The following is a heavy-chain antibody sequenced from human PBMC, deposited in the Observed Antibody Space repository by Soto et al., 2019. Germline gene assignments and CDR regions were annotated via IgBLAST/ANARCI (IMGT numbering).Heavy chain of an antibody. CDR2: IKQDGSEK. Sequence: GGPLRLSCAASGFSFSTYCMTWVRQAPGKGLEWVANIKQDGSEKFYVGSVRGRFTISRDNAKNSMYLQMNSLRAEDTAVYYCARRSSGRLTTAWAPLDWWGQGTLVTVSS. J-gene: IGHJ4*02. CDR3: ARRSSGRLTTAWAPLDW. D-gene: IGHD2-15*01. V-gene: IGHV3-7*03. CDR1: GFSFSTYC.